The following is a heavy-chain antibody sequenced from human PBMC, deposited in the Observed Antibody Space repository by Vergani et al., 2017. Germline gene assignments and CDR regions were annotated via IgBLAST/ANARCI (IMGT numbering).Heavy chain of an antibody. J-gene: IGHJ4*02. V-gene: IGHV3-11*05. D-gene: IGHD3-22*01. CDR2: ISSSSSYT. CDR1: GFTFSDYY. Sequence: QVQLVESGGGLVKPGGSLRLSCAASGFTFSDYYMSWFRQAPGKGLEWVSYISSSSSYTNYADSVKGRFTISRDNAKNSLYLQMNSLRAEDTAVYYCARARYDSSGYSYFDYWGQGTLVTVSS. CDR3: ARARYDSSGYSYFDY.